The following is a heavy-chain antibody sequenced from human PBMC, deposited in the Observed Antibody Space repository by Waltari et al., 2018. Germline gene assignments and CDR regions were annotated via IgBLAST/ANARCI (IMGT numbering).Heavy chain of an antibody. V-gene: IGHV3-43D*04. CDR3: AKDRRGYYYDSSGYSYFDY. CDR1: GFTFDDYA. Sequence: EVQLVESGGVVVQPGGSLRLSCAASGFTFDDYAMHWVRQAPGKGLEWVSLISWDGGITYYADSVKGRFTISRDNSKNSLYLQMNSLRAEDTALYYCAKDRRGYYYDSSGYSYFDYWGQGTLVTVSS. CDR2: ISWDGGIT. D-gene: IGHD3-22*01. J-gene: IGHJ4*02.